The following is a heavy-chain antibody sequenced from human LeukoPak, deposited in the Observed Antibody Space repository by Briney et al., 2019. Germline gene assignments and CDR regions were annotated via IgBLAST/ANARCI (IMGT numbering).Heavy chain of an antibody. CDR3: ASLRGLATTYYYALDV. CDR1: GFTFSSYA. V-gene: IGHV3-30*04. Sequence: GRSLRLSCAASGFTFSSYAMHWVRQAPGKGLEWVALISYDGSNEYYEDSVKGRFTISRDKSKNTLYLQMNSLRPEDTAVYYCASLRGLATTYYYALDVWGQGTTVTVSS. D-gene: IGHD1-1*01. CDR2: ISYDGSNE. J-gene: IGHJ6*02.